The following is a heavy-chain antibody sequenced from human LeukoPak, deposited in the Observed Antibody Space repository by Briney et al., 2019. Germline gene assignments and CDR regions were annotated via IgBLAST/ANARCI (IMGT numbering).Heavy chain of an antibody. D-gene: IGHD5-12*01. CDR1: GGSISSVSYY. CDR3: ARHDVDIVVTSVNWFDP. CDR2: IHYRENP. Sequence: SETLSLTCTVSGGSISSVSYYWGWIRQPPGKGLGWNGSIHYRENPYYNPSRKSRHTKSVATSQNQFSLKLGSVTPADTGVYYCARHDVDIVVTSVNWFDPWGQGTLVTVSS. V-gene: IGHV4-39*01. J-gene: IGHJ5*02.